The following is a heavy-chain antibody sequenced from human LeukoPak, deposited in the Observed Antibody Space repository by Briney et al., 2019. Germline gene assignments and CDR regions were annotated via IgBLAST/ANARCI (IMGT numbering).Heavy chain of an antibody. V-gene: IGHV4-61*01. J-gene: IGHJ4*02. D-gene: IGHD5-18*01. CDR1: GGSVSSGSYY. Sequence: PSETLSLTCTVSGGSVSSGSYYWSWIRQPPGKGLGWIGYIYYSGSTNYNPSLKSRVTISVDTSKNQFSLKLSSVTAADTAVYYCARAGYSYGQYYFDYWGQGTLVTVSS. CDR2: IYYSGST. CDR3: ARAGYSYGQYYFDY.